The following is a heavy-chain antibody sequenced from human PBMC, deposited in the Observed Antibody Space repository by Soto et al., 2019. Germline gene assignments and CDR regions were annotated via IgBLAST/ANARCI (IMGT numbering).Heavy chain of an antibody. CDR2: IIPIFGTA. CDR3: ARPTIGGYYYYGMDV. Sequence: ASVKVSCKASGGTFSSYAISWVRQAPGQGLEWMGGIIPIFGTANYAQKFQGRVTITADESTSTAYMELSSLRSEDTAVYYCARPTIGGYYYYGMDVWGQGTTVTVSS. CDR1: GGTFSSYA. D-gene: IGHD1-26*01. V-gene: IGHV1-69*13. J-gene: IGHJ6*02.